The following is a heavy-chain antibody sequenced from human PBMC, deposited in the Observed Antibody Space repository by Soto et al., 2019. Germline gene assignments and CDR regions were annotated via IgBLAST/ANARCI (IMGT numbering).Heavy chain of an antibody. Sequence: QVQLQESGPGLVKPSETLSLTCTVSGGSISSDSYYWGWIRQAPGKGLEWVGSIFYSGSTYYNTSLKSRITISVDTSKNRLSLKVKFVTAAETAVYYCARSGLGLATLKILAYWGQGTLVTVSS. D-gene: IGHD5-12*01. V-gene: IGHV4-39*01. CDR1: GGSISSDSYY. CDR3: ARSGLGLATLKILAY. CDR2: IFYSGST. J-gene: IGHJ4*02.